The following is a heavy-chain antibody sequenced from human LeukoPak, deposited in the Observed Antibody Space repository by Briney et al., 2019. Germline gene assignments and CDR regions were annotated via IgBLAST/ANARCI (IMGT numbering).Heavy chain of an antibody. J-gene: IGHJ3*02. V-gene: IGHV3-43D*03. CDR2: ISWDGGST. CDR3: AKDLPPTYGDYVWHAFDI. CDR1: GFTFDDYA. D-gene: IGHD4-17*01. Sequence: KTGGSLRLSCAASGFTFDDYAMHWVRQAPGKGLEWVSLISWDGGSTYYADSVKGRFTISRDNSKNSLYLQMNSLRAEDTALYYCAKDLPPTYGDYVWHAFDIWGQGTMVTVSS.